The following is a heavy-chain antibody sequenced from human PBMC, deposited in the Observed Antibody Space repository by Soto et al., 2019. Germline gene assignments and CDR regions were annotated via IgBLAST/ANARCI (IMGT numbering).Heavy chain of an antibody. V-gene: IGHV4-39*01. Sequence: SETRSLTCSVSFASFSSNSYHWGWIRQPPGKGLEWIGSISYTGTTYYSPSLKSRVTISADTSKKQFSLKLDSATAADTAVYYCARLVVVAPVANVWGQGILVTVSS. J-gene: IGHJ4*02. CDR2: ISYTGTT. CDR1: FASFSSNSYH. D-gene: IGHD2-15*01. CDR3: ARLVVVAPVANV.